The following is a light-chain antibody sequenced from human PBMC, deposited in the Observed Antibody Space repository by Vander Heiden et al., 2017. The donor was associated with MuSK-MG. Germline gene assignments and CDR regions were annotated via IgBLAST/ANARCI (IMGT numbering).Light chain of an antibody. Sequence: DIQMTQSPSSLSASVGDRVTITCRASQSISSYLNWYQQKPGKAPKLLIYAASSLQSGVPSRFSGSGSGTDFTLTISSLQPEDIATYYCQLSYSTPFTFGPGTKVDIK. J-gene: IGKJ3*01. CDR2: AAS. V-gene: IGKV1-39*01. CDR3: QLSYSTPFT. CDR1: QSISSY.